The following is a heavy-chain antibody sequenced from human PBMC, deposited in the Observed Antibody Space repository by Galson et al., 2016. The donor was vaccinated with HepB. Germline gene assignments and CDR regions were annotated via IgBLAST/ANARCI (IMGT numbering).Heavy chain of an antibody. CDR1: GYTLTTNG. CDR3: ARVQWFGEFPIDC. J-gene: IGHJ4*02. D-gene: IGHD3-10*01. Sequence: SVKVSCKASGYTLTTNGISWVRQAPGQGLEWVGWINGYNGNTEYAQKVQGRVTMTTDTSTNTAYMELRSLRSDDTAVYYCARVQWFGEFPIDCWGQGTLVTVSS. V-gene: IGHV1-18*04. CDR2: INGYNGNT.